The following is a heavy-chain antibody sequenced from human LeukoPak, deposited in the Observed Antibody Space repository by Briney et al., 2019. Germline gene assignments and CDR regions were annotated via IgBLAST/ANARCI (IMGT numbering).Heavy chain of an antibody. J-gene: IGHJ6*04. Sequence: GGSLRLSCTASGFTFRSAWMSWARQAPGKGLEWVGRVRSKSDAGTMDYAAHVEGRFTIPRDDSKNMVYLDMNSLKTEDTAVYYCGGRRVWGNGTVVTVSS. V-gene: IGHV3-15*01. CDR2: VRSKSDAGTM. CDR1: GFTFRSAW. D-gene: IGHD3-16*01. CDR3: GGRRV.